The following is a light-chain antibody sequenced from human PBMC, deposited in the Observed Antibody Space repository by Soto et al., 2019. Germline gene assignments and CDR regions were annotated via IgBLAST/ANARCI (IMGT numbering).Light chain of an antibody. CDR2: TGS. Sequence: DIQMTQSPSSVSASVGDRVSITCRASQGISNWLAWYQQKPGRAPKLLIYTGSSLQSGVPSRFRGTGYGTEFNLPISSLQPEDVATYYCPQANSFPLTFGGGTKVEIK. CDR3: PQANSFPLT. J-gene: IGKJ4*01. V-gene: IGKV1-12*01. CDR1: QGISNW.